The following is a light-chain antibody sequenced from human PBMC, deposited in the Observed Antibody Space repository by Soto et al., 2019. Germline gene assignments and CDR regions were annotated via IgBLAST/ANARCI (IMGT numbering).Light chain of an antibody. CDR1: SSDIGSYNL. CDR3: CSHVGRSTLL. V-gene: IGLV2-23*01. CDR2: EGS. J-gene: IGLJ3*02. Sequence: QSVLTQPASVSGSPGQSITISCTGSSSDIGSYNLVSWYQHHPGKAPKLMIYEGSKRPSGVSNRFSGSKPGNTASLTISGLQAEDEADYYCCSHVGRSTLLFGGGTQLTVL.